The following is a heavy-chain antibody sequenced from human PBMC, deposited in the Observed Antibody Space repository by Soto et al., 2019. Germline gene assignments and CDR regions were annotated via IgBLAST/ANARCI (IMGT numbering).Heavy chain of an antibody. CDR3: AKDALGGNSSGYYGAYYYYYGMDV. V-gene: IGHV3-23*01. J-gene: IGHJ6*02. Sequence: XGSLRLSCAASGFTFSSYAMSWVRQAPGKGLDWVSAISGSGGSTYYADSVKGRFTISRDNSKNTLYLQMNSLRAEDTAVYYCAKDALGGNSSGYYGAYYYYYGMDVWGQGSTVTVSS. CDR1: GFTFSSYA. CDR2: ISGSGGST. D-gene: IGHD3-22*01.